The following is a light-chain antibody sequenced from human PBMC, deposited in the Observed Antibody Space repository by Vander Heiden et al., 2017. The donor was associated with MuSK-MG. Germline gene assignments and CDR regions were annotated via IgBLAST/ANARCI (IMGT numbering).Light chain of an antibody. CDR3: QQDDSHPRT. CDR2: CAS. CDR1: QSVCYSSNNKSY. Sequence: TGISDSPDPLPVPLAARTTSNCKASQSVCYSSNNKSYSASSHQNPRHPPNLLIYCASARESGVPDRFSGSGSGTAFTLTILLLQAQDVAVYYCQQDDSHPRTFGQGTKVEIK. J-gene: IGKJ1*01. V-gene: IGKV4-1*01.